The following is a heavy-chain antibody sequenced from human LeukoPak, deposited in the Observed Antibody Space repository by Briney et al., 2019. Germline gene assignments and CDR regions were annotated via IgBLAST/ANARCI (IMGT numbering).Heavy chain of an antibody. V-gene: IGHV1-8*01. CDR1: GYTFTSYD. CDR3: ATFMVRGVIKDY. CDR2: MNPNSGNT. J-gene: IGHJ4*02. D-gene: IGHD3-10*01. Sequence: ASVNVSCKASGYTFTSYDINWVRQATGQGLEWMGWMNPNSGNTGYAQKFQGRVAMTRNTSISTAYMELSSLRSEDTAVYYCATFMVRGVIKDYWGQETLVTGSS.